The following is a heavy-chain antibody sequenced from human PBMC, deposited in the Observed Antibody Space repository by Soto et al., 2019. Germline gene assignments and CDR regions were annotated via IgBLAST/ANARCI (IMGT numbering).Heavy chain of an antibody. CDR1: GFTFSSYW. D-gene: IGHD2-2*01. V-gene: IGHV3-7*01. Sequence: GGSLRLSCAASGFTFSSYWMSWVRQAPGKGLEWVANIKQDGSEKYYVDSVKGRFTISRDNAKNSLYLQMNSLRAEDTAVYYCARDYRPYCSSTSCYAPAFDYWGQGTLVTAPQ. CDR2: IKQDGSEK. CDR3: ARDYRPYCSSTSCYAPAFDY. J-gene: IGHJ4*02.